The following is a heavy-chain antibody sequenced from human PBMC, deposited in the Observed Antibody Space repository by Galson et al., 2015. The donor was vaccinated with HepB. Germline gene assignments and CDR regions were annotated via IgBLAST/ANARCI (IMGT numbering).Heavy chain of an antibody. CDR3: ASGGVSYNV. CDR2: INSGSTSI. J-gene: IGHJ4*02. Sequence: SLRLSCAASGFSFNNSAMNWVRQAPGKGLEWVSSINSGSTSISYADSMKGRFTISRDNAEYSLYLQMNSLRVEDTAVYYCASGGVSYNVWGQGTLVTVSS. CDR1: GFSFNNSA. V-gene: IGHV3-21*06. D-gene: IGHD3-16*01.